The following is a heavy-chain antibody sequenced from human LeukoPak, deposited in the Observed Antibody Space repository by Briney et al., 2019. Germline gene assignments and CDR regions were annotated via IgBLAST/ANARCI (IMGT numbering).Heavy chain of an antibody. V-gene: IGHV1-46*01. D-gene: IGHD1-26*01. J-gene: IGHJ5*02. Sequence: ASVKVSCKASGYTFTNYGISWMRQAPGQGLEWMGIVHSSGGVIKYAQEFQDRLTVTRDTSTSTIYMELSSLRSEDTAVYYCAGSSHQRNWFDPWGQGTLVIVSS. CDR3: AGSSHQRNWFDP. CDR1: GYTFTNYG. CDR2: VHSSGGVI.